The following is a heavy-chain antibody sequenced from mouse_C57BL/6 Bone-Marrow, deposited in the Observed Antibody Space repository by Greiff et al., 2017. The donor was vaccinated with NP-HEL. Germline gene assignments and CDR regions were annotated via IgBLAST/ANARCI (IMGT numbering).Heavy chain of an antibody. V-gene: IGHV1-63*01. CDR3: ARSKRDWYFDV. D-gene: IGHD2-5*01. Sequence: VKLMESGAELVRPGTSVKMSCKASGYTFTNYWIGWAKQRPGHGLEWIGDIYPGGGYTNYNEKFKGKATLTADKSSSTAYMQFSSLTSEDSAIYYCARSKRDWYFDVWGTGTTVTVSS. CDR1: GYTFTNYW. J-gene: IGHJ1*03. CDR2: IYPGGGYT.